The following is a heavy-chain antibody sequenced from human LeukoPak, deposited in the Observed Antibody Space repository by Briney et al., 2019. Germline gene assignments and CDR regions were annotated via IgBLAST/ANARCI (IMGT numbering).Heavy chain of an antibody. D-gene: IGHD6-13*01. J-gene: IGHJ4*02. Sequence: HPGGSLKLSCAASGFTFSNYDMHWVRQVTGKGLEWVSAIGTAGDTYYPGSVKGRFTISRENAKNSLYLQMNSLRAGGTAVYYCARGLSYSTNWAFDYWGQGILVTVSS. V-gene: IGHV3-13*01. CDR2: IGTAGDT. CDR1: GFTFSNYD. CDR3: ARGLSYSTNWAFDY.